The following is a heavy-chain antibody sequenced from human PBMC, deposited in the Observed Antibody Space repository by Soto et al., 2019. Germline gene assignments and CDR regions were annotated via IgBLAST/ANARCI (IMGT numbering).Heavy chain of an antibody. V-gene: IGHV3-7*01. CDR2: INQDGSEK. CDR1: GFTFSTYW. CDR3: SRSLNS. J-gene: IGHJ4*02. Sequence: LRLSCAASGFTFSTYWMDWVRQTPGKGLEWVANINQDGSEKNYVDSVKGRFTISRDNAKNSLYLQMSSLTAEDSALYYCSRSLNSWGQGTLVTVSS.